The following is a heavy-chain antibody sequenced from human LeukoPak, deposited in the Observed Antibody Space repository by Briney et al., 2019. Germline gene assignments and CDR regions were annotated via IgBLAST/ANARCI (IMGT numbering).Heavy chain of an antibody. D-gene: IGHD2/OR15-2a*01. V-gene: IGHV4-4*07. CDR3: ARASSNYYYYYIDV. CDR1: GGSISSYY. J-gene: IGHJ6*03. Sequence: SETLSLTCTVSGGSISSYYWSWIRQPAGKGPDWIGRIYTSGSTNYNPSLKSRVTISVDKSKNQFSLKLSSVTAADTAVYYCARASSNYYYYYIDVSGKGTTVTVSS. CDR2: IYTSGST.